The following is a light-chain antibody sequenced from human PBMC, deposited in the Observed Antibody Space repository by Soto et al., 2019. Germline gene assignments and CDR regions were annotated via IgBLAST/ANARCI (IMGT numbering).Light chain of an antibody. V-gene: IGLV1-40*01. J-gene: IGLJ2*01. CDR2: DNS. CDR3: HSYDVSLRGPA. Sequence: QAVVTQPPSLSGAPGQRVTISCTGSRSNIGAGYDVRWYQHLPGTAPKVLIFDNSNRPSGVPDRFSGSKSGTSASLAITGLQAEDEAVYYCHSYDVSLRGPAFGGGTKVTVL. CDR1: RSNIGAGYD.